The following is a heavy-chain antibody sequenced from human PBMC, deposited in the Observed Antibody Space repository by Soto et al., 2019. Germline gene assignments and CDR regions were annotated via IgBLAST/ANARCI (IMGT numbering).Heavy chain of an antibody. V-gene: IGHV3-15*01. CDR1: GFTFSYAW. J-gene: IGHJ4*02. CDR3: TRVGDLGEFFAS. D-gene: IGHD3-10*01. CDR2: IKSRTDGGRI. Sequence: EVQLVESGGDLVWPGGSLRLSCAASGFTFSYAWMSWVRQAPGRGLEWVGGIKSRTDGGRIDYAAPVKGRFTISRDDSKNTLSLQMNSLKTEDTAVYYCTRVGDLGEFFASCGQGTLVTVSS.